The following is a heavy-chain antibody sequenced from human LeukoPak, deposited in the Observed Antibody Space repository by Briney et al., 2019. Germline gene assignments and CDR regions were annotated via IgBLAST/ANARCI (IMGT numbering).Heavy chain of an antibody. D-gene: IGHD6-19*01. CDR1: GGSFSGYY. CDR2: IHRSGST. Sequence: SETLSLTCAVYGGSFSGYYWSWIRQSAGKGLEWIGRIHRSGSTNYNPSLKSRVTMSVDTSKNQFSLKVSSVTAADTGVYYCARAPEFSSGWLLDCWGQGSLVTVSS. V-gene: IGHV4-59*10. J-gene: IGHJ4*02. CDR3: ARAPEFSSGWLLDC.